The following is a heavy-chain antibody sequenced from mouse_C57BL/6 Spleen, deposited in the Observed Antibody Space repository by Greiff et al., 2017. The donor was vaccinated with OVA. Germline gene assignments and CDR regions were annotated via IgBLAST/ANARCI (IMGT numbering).Heavy chain of an antibody. V-gene: IGHV1-80*01. CDR3: ARYDYDGSWFAY. D-gene: IGHD2-4*01. CDR1: GYAFSSYW. Sequence: QVQLQQSGAELVKPGASVKISCKASGYAFSSYWMNWVKQRPGKGLEWIGQIYPGDGDTNYHGKFKGKATLTADKSSSTAYMQLSSLTSEDSAVYFCARYDYDGSWFAYWGQGTLVTVSA. CDR2: IYPGDGDT. J-gene: IGHJ3*01.